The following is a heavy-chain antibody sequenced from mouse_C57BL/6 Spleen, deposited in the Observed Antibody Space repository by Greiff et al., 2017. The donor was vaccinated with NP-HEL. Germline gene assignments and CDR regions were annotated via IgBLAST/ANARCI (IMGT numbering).Heavy chain of an antibody. J-gene: IGHJ1*03. CDR3: ARERDYYGSSYPSYWYFDV. V-gene: IGHV3-1*01. CDR1: GYSITSGYD. D-gene: IGHD1-1*01. Sequence: VQLQQSGPGMVKPSQSLSLTCTVTGYSITSGYDWHWIRHFPGNKLEWMGYISYSGSTNYNPSLKSRISITHDTSKNPFFLKLNSVTTEDTATYYCARERDYYGSSYPSYWYFDVWGTGTTVTVSS. CDR2: ISYSGST.